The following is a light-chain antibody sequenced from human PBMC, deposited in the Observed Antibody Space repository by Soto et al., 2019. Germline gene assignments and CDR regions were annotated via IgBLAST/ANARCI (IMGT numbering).Light chain of an antibody. CDR2: KVS. CDR1: HSLVYSDGNTS. CDR3: MQGPRWPRTLT. Sequence: DVVMTQSPLSLPANLGQPASISCWSSHSLVYSDGNTSLNWFQQRPGQSPRRPINKVSNRDSVVRDRFRGSGSGTGFTLKISRGEAEHVGVYDYMQGPRWPRTLTFGQGTKVEIK. V-gene: IGKV2-30*01. J-gene: IGKJ1*01.